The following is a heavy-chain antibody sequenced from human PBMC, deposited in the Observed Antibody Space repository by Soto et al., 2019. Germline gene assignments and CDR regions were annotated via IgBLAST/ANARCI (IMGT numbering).Heavy chain of an antibody. CDR3: ARVPKRGGDYYYGMDV. D-gene: IGHD3-10*01. V-gene: IGHV6-1*01. CDR1: GDSVSSNSAA. Sequence: PSQTLSLTCAISGDSVSSNSAAWIWIRQSPSRGLEWLGRTYYRSRWYNDYAVSVKSRITINPDTSKNQFSLQLNSVTPEDTAVYYCARVPKRGGDYYYGMDVRGQGTTVTVS. J-gene: IGHJ6*02. CDR2: TYYRSRWYN.